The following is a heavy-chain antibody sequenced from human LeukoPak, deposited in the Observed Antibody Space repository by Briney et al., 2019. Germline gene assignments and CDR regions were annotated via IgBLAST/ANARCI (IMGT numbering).Heavy chain of an antibody. CDR1: GCTFSSYA. CDR3: AKVALKYCSSTSCLYYFDY. Sequence: GGSLRLSCAASGCTFSSYAMSWVRQAPGKGLEWVSAISGSGGSTYYADSVKGRFTISRDNSKNTLYLQMNSLRAEDTAVYYCAKVALKYCSSTSCLYYFDYWGQGTLVTVSS. D-gene: IGHD2-2*01. J-gene: IGHJ4*02. V-gene: IGHV3-23*01. CDR2: ISGSGGST.